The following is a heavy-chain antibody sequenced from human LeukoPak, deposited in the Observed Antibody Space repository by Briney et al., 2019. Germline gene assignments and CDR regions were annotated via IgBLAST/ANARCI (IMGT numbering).Heavy chain of an antibody. D-gene: IGHD5-12*01. CDR2: IYYSGST. J-gene: IGHJ4*02. Sequence: SQTLSLTCTVSGGSISSGGHYRSWIRQPPGKGLEWIGYIYYSGSTNYNPSLKSRVTISVDTSKNQFSLKLSSVTAADTAVYYCARHGRAWGYNYAHYFDYWGQGTLVTVSS. CDR3: ARHGRAWGYNYAHYFDY. V-gene: IGHV4-61*08. CDR1: GGSISSGGHY.